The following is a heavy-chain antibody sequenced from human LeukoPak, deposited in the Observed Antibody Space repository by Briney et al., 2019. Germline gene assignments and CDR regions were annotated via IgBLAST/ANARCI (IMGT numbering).Heavy chain of an antibody. V-gene: IGHV4-34*01. J-gene: IGHJ4*02. CDR3: ARSGYSYGYLY. CDR2: INHSGST. CDR1: GGSFSGYY. Sequence: PSETLSLTCAVYGGSFSGYYWSWIRQPPGKGLEWIGEINHSGSTNYNPSLKSRVTISVDTSKNQFSLKLSSVTAADTAVYYCARSGYSYGYLYWGQGTLVTVSS. D-gene: IGHD5-18*01.